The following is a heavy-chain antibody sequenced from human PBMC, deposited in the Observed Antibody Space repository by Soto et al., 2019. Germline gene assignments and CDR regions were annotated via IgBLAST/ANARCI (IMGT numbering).Heavy chain of an antibody. D-gene: IGHD3-22*01. CDR1: GYTFTSYG. CDR3: ARVGITMIVVVTTYGMDV. V-gene: IGHV1-18*04. J-gene: IGHJ6*02. Sequence: VASVKVSCKASGYTFTSYGISWVRQAPGQGLEWMGWISAYNGNTNYAQKLQGRVTMTTDTSTSTAYMELRSLRSDDTAVYYCARVGITMIVVVTTYGMDVWGQGTTVTVSS. CDR2: ISAYNGNT.